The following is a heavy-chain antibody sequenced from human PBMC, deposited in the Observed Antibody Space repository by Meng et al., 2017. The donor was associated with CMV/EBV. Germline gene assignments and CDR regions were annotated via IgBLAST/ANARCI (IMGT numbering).Heavy chain of an antibody. Sequence: SVKVSCKASGGTFSSYAISWVRQAPGQGLEWMGGIIPILGIANYAQKFQGRVTITADKSTSTAYMELSSLRSEDTAVYYCARNAGYSSSWLHTVNYYGMDVWGQGTTVTVSS. CDR2: IIPILGIA. CDR3: ARNAGYSSSWLHTVNYYGMDV. V-gene: IGHV1-69*10. CDR1: GGTFSSYA. J-gene: IGHJ6*02. D-gene: IGHD6-13*01.